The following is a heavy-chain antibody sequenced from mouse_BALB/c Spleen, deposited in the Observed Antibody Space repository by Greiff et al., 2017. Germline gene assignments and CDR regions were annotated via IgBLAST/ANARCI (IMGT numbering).Heavy chain of an antibody. V-gene: IGHV5-6-5*01. J-gene: IGHJ1*01. D-gene: IGHD1-1*01. Sequence: EVKLMESGGGLVKPGGSLKLSCAASGFTFSSYAMSWVRQTPEKRLEWVASISSGGSTYYPDSVKGRFTISRDNARNILYLQMSSLRSEDTAMYYCARDIYYYGSSPWYFDVWGAGTTVTVSS. CDR2: ISSGGST. CDR3: ARDIYYYGSSPWYFDV. CDR1: GFTFSSYA.